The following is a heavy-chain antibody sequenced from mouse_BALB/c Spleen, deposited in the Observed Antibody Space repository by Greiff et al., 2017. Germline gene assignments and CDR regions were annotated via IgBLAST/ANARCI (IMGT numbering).Heavy chain of an antibody. J-gene: IGHJ2*01. V-gene: IGHV5-12-2*01. CDR3: GRRGGSRNYFDY. CDR2: ISNGGGST. Sequence: EVNVVESGGGLVQPGGSLKLSCAASGFTFSSYTMSWVRQTPEKRLEWVAYISNGGGSTYYPDTVKGRFTISRDNTKNTLYLQMSSLKSEDTAMYYCGRRGGSRNYFDYWGQGTTLTVSS. CDR1: GFTFSSYT.